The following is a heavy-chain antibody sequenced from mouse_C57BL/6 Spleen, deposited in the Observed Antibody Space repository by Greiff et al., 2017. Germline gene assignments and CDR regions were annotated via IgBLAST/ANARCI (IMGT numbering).Heavy chain of an antibody. Sequence: VKLVESGPGLVAPSQSLSITCTVSGFSLTSYAISWVRQPPGKGLEWLGVIWTGGGTNYNSALKSRLSISKDNSKGEVFIKMNSLQTDDTARYYGARKGYGNDEGAMDYWGQGTSVTVSS. CDR1: GFSLTSYA. CDR2: IWTGGGT. D-gene: IGHD2-2*01. CDR3: ARKGYGNDEGAMDY. J-gene: IGHJ4*01. V-gene: IGHV2-9-1*01.